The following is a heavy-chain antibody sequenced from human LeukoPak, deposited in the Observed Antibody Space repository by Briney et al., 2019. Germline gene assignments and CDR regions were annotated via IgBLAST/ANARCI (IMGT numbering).Heavy chain of an antibody. D-gene: IGHD4-17*01. Sequence: ASVKVSCKVSGYTLTELSMHWLRQAPGKGLEWMGDFDPEDGETIYAQKFQGRVTMTEDTSTDTAYMELSSLRSEDTAVYYCATDLTTVTTNNYWGQGTLVTVSS. CDR3: ATDLTTVTTNNY. V-gene: IGHV1-24*01. CDR2: FDPEDGET. CDR1: GYTLTELS. J-gene: IGHJ4*02.